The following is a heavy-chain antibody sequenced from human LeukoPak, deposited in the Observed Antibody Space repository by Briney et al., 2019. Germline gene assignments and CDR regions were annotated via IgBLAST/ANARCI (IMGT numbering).Heavy chain of an antibody. D-gene: IGHD1-26*01. CDR3: ATSGSYYRYYFDY. V-gene: IGHV3-66*01. CDR1: GFTVSSNY. Sequence: GGSLRLSCAASGFTVSSNYMSWVRQAPGKGLEWVSIIYTGGSTYYADSVKGRFTISRDISKNTLYIQMNSLRAEDTAVYYCATSGSYYRYYFDYWGQGTLVTVSS. J-gene: IGHJ4*02. CDR2: IYTGGST.